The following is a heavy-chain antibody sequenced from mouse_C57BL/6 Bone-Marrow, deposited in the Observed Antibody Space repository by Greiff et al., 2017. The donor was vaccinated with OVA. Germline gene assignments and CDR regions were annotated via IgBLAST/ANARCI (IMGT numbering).Heavy chain of an antibody. CDR3: ARRNCYAMDY. Sequence: EVQRVESGGGLVQPGGSLKLSCAASGFTFSDYYMYWVRQTPEKRLEWVAYISNGGGSTYYPDTVKGRFTISRDNAKNTLYLQMSRLKSEDTAMYYCARRNCYAMDYWGQGTSVTVSS. CDR1: GFTFSDYY. J-gene: IGHJ4*01. V-gene: IGHV5-12*01. D-gene: IGHD4-1*01. CDR2: ISNGGGST.